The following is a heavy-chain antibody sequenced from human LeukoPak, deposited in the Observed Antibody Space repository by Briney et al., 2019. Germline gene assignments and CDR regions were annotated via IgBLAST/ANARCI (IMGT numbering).Heavy chain of an antibody. J-gene: IGHJ3*02. Sequence: GASVKVSCKASGYTFTSYAMHWVRQAPGQRLEWMGWINAGNGNTKYSQEFQGRVTITRDTSASTAYMELSSLRSEDMAVYYCARTRGWYRNAFDIWGQGTMVTVSS. D-gene: IGHD6-19*01. CDR3: ARTRGWYRNAFDI. CDR1: GYTFTSYA. V-gene: IGHV1-3*03. CDR2: INAGNGNT.